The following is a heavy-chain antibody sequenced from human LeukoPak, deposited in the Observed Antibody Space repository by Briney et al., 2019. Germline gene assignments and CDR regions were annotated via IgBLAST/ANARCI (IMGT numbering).Heavy chain of an antibody. D-gene: IGHD3-3*01. CDR1: GGSISTYY. V-gene: IGHV4-59*01. CDR3: ARSHSVWSSFDY. CDR2: IYYSGST. J-gene: IGHJ4*02. Sequence: PSETLSLTCTVSGGSISTYYWSWIRQPPGKGLEWIGYIYYSGSTNYNPSLKSRVTISVDTSKNQFSLKLSSVTAADTAVYYCARSHSVWSSFDYWGQGTLVTVSS.